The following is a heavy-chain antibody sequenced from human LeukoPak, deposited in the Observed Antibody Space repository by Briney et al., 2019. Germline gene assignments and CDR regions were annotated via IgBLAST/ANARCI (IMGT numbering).Heavy chain of an antibody. CDR3: AMTQPGYSSGGFDY. J-gene: IGHJ4*02. Sequence: KPSETLSLTCTVSGGSISSGTYYWGWIRQPPGKGLEGIGSIYYSGSTYYNPSLKSRVTISVDTSKNQFSLKLSSVTAADTTVFYCAMTQPGYSSGGFDYWGQGTPVTVSS. CDR2: IYYSGST. D-gene: IGHD6-19*01. CDR1: GGSISSGTYY. V-gene: IGHV4-39*01.